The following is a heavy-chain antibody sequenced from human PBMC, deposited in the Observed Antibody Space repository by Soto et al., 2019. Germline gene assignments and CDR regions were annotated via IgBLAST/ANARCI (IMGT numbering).Heavy chain of an antibody. D-gene: IGHD3-10*01. CDR2: IDKVGTDS. J-gene: IGHJ6*03. CDR1: EFTFSGRS. CDR3: ARGWFGPDV. V-gene: IGHV3-74*01. Sequence: EVQLVESGGCLVQPGGSLRLSCAAPEFTFSGRSVHWVRQAPGKGLVWVSGIDKVGTDSTYADSVKGRFTSSRDNAKNTVYLQMNSLRVEDTAVYYCARGWFGPDVWGKVTTVTVSS.